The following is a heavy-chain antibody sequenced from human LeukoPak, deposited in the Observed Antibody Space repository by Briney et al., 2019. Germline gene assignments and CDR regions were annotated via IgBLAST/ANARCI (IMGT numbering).Heavy chain of an antibody. CDR2: ISGSGGST. V-gene: IGHV3-23*01. CDR1: GFTFSSYA. CDR3: ARGGPDYGDYGDY. J-gene: IGHJ4*02. D-gene: IGHD4-17*01. Sequence: GGSLRLSCAASGFTFSSYAMSWVRQAPGKGLEWVSAISGSGGSTYYADSVKGRFTISRDNAKNSLYLQMNSLRAEDTAVYYCARGGPDYGDYGDYWGQGTLVTVSS.